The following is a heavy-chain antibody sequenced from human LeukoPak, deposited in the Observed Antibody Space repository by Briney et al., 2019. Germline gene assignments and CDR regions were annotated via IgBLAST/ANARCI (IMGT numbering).Heavy chain of an antibody. CDR1: GFTFSSYE. CDR2: ISSSGSTI. D-gene: IGHD2-8*01. J-gene: IGHJ6*02. V-gene: IGHV3-48*03. CDR3: ASPYCTNGVCYTSGMDV. Sequence: TGGSLRLSCAASGFTFSSYEMNWVHQAPGKGLEWVSYISSSGSTIYYADSVKGRFTISGDNAKNSLYLQMNSLRAEDTAVYYCASPYCTNGVCYTSGMDVWGQGTTVTVSS.